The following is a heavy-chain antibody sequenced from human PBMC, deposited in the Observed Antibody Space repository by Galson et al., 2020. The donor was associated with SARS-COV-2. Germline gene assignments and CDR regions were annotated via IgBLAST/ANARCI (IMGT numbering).Heavy chain of an antibody. Sequence: GGSLRLSCAASGFTFSDHYMDWVRQAPGKGLEWVGRIRNKVNSYFTEYAASVKGRFTISRDDPKNLLYLQMNSLKTEDTAVYYCVRERGVGATDFDHWGQGTLVTVSS. CDR2: IRNKVNSYFT. CDR1: GFTFSDHY. V-gene: IGHV3-72*01. CDR3: VRERGVGATDFDH. D-gene: IGHD1-26*01. J-gene: IGHJ4*02.